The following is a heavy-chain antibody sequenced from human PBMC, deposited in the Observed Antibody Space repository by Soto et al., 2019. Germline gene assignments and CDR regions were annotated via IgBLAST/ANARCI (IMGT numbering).Heavy chain of an antibody. Sequence: EVQLVQSGGDLVQPGGSLRLSCVASGFTFSTYWMTWVRQAPGMGLEWVAGIKEDASEEVYVDSVKGRFSISRDNAKNSLYLQPNRLRAGGTAGYYCATAISSPFSNFDSWGQGSLVTVSS. J-gene: IGHJ4*02. CDR3: ATAISSPFSNFDS. CDR1: GFTFSTYW. V-gene: IGHV3-7*01. CDR2: IKEDASEE. D-gene: IGHD2-2*01.